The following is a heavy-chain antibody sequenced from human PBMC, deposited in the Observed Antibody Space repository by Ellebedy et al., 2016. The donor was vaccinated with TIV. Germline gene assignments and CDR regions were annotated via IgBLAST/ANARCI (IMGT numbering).Heavy chain of an antibody. CDR3: ARGGVVQSYAAADY. J-gene: IGHJ4*02. CDR1: GFTFRSYW. V-gene: IGHV3-7*01. D-gene: IGHD2-2*01. Sequence: PGGSLRLSCAASGFTFRSYWMTWVRQAPGKGLEWVANIKQDGSEKYYVDSVEGRFTISRDNAKNSLYLQMNSLRVEDTAVFYCARGGVVQSYAAADYWGQGTLVTVSS. CDR2: IKQDGSEK.